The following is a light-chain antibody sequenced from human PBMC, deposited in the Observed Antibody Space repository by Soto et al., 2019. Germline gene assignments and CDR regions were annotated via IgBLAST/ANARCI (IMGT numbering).Light chain of an antibody. CDR2: GNS. V-gene: IGLV1-40*01. J-gene: IGLJ3*02. CDR3: QSYDSSLSAWV. Sequence: QSVLTQPPSVSGAPGQRVTISCTGSSSNIGAGYDVHWYQQLPGTAPKLLIYGNSNRPSGVPDRFSGSKSGTSASLAITGLQADDEADYYCQSYDSSLSAWVFGGVTKLTVL. CDR1: SSNIGAGYD.